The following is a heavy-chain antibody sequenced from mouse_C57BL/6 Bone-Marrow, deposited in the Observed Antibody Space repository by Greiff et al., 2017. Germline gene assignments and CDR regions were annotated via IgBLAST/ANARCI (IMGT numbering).Heavy chain of an antibody. CDR1: GFTFSSYA. J-gene: IGHJ2*01. D-gene: IGHD4-1*01. Sequence: DVKLVESGGGLVKPGGSLKLSCAASGFTFSSYAMSWVRQTPEKRLEWVATISDGGSYTYYPDNVKGRFTISRDNAKNNLYLQMSHLKSEDTAMYYCARDLGEDYFDYWGQGTTLTVSS. CDR3: ARDLGEDYFDY. V-gene: IGHV5-4*01. CDR2: ISDGGSYT.